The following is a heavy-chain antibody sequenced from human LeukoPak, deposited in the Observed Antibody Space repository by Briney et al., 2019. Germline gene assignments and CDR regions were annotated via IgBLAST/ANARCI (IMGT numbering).Heavy chain of an antibody. Sequence: GGSLRLSCAASGFTFSSYDMHWVRRATGKGLEWVSVIGTSGDTYYAGSVKGRFTISRENAKNSLYLQMNSLTAGDTAVYFCSRVGSSGWPNYFDSWGQGTLVTVSS. J-gene: IGHJ4*02. CDR1: GFTFSSYD. CDR2: IGTSGDT. V-gene: IGHV3-13*04. CDR3: SRVGSSGWPNYFDS. D-gene: IGHD6-19*01.